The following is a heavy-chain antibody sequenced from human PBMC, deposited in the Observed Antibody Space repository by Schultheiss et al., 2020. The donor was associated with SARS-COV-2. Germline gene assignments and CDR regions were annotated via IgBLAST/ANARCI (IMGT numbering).Heavy chain of an antibody. Sequence: SETLSLTCTVSGGSVSSGSYYWSWIRQPPGKGLEWIGYIYYSGSTNYNPSLKSRVTISVDTSKNQFSLKLSSVTAADTAMYYCARDRVYYFDYWGQGTTVTVSS. D-gene: IGHD2-8*01. V-gene: IGHV4-61*01. CDR3: ARDRVYYFDY. CDR1: GGSVSSGSYY. CDR2: IYYSGST. J-gene: IGHJ4*03.